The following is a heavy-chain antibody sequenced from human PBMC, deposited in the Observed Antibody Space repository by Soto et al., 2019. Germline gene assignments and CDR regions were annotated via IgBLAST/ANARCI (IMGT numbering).Heavy chain of an antibody. Sequence: PGGSLRLSCAASGFTFSSYSMNWVRQAPGKGLEWVSSISSSSGYIYYADSVKGRFTISRDNAKNSLYLQMNSLRAEDTAVYYCARDLYARYDFWSGYYPFDYWGQGTLVTVS. CDR1: GFTFSSYS. D-gene: IGHD3-3*01. J-gene: IGHJ4*02. CDR3: ARDLYARYDFWSGYYPFDY. CDR2: ISSSSGYI. V-gene: IGHV3-21*01.